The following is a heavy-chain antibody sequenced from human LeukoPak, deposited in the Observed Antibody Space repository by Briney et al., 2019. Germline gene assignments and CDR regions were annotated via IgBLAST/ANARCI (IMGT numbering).Heavy chain of an antibody. Sequence: GGSLRLSCAASGFTFSSYWMHWVRQAPGKGLVWVSRINTDGSSTSYADSVKGRFTISRDNAKNTLYLQMNSLRAEDTAVYYCARKGDTNGYFDLDYWGQGTLVTVSS. CDR2: INTDGSST. CDR3: ARKGDTNGYFDLDY. J-gene: IGHJ4*02. D-gene: IGHD3-22*01. CDR1: GFTFSSYW. V-gene: IGHV3-74*01.